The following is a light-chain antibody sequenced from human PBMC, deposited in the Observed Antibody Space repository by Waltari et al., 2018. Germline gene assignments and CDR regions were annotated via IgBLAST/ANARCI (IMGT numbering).Light chain of an antibody. CDR1: QSVGRS. V-gene: IGKV3-20*01. CDR2: DAS. CDR3: HHYVRLPVT. Sequence: IVLTQSPGTLSLFPGESATLPCQASQSVGRSLAWYQQKPGQAPRLLIYDASSRATGIPDRFSGSGSGTDFSLTITRLEPEDFAVYVCHHYVRLPVTFGQGTKVEIK. J-gene: IGKJ1*01.